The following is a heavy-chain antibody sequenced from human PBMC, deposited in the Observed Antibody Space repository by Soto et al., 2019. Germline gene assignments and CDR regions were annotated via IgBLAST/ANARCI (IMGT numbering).Heavy chain of an antibody. CDR3: ARDDYHTNCFDS. CDR1: GGSISSYY. J-gene: IGHJ4*02. V-gene: IGHV4-59*01. CDR2: IYYSGST. Sequence: SETLSLTCTVSGGSISSYYWSWIRQPPGKGLEWIGYIYYSGSTNYNPSLKSRVTISVDTSKNQFSLKLSSVTAADTAVYYCARDDYHTNCFDSWGQGTLVTVSS. D-gene: IGHD3-16*01.